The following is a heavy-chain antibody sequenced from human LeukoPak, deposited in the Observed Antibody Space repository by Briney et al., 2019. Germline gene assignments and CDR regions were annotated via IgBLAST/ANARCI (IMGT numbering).Heavy chain of an antibody. V-gene: IGHV3-30-3*01. CDR3: ARHYDILTGYSIDY. Sequence: GRSLRLSCAASGFTFSSYAMHWVRQAPGKGLEWVAVISYDGSNKYYADSVKGRFTISRDNSKNTLYLQMNSLRAEDTAVYYCARHYDILTGYSIDYWGQGTLVTVSS. CDR1: GFTFSSYA. D-gene: IGHD3-9*01. CDR2: ISYDGSNK. J-gene: IGHJ4*02.